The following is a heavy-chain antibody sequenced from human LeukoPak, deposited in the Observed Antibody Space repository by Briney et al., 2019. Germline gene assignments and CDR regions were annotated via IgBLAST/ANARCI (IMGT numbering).Heavy chain of an antibody. D-gene: IGHD3-22*01. CDR1: GGTFSSYA. J-gene: IGHJ4*02. V-gene: IGHV1-69*04. CDR3: ARESFTYYYDSSGYYPPDY. CDR2: IIPILGIA. Sequence: SVKVSCKASGGTFSSYAISWVRQAPGQGREWMGRIIPILGIANYAQKFQGRVTITADKSTSTAYMELSSLRSEDTAVYYCARESFTYYYDSSGYYPPDYWGQGTLVTVSS.